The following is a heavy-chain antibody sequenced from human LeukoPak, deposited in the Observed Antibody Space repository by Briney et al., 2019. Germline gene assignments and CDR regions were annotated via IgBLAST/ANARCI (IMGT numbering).Heavy chain of an antibody. CDR2: IYYSGST. CDR3: AGGRTTVVRSLDY. V-gene: IGHV4-39*07. J-gene: IGHJ4*02. Sequence: SETLSLTCTVSGGSISSSSYYWGWIRQPPGKGLEWIGSIYYSGSTYYNPSLKSRVTISVDTSKNQFSLKLSSVTAADTAVYYCAGGRTTVVRSLDYWGQGTPVTVSS. D-gene: IGHD4-23*01. CDR1: GGSISSSSYY.